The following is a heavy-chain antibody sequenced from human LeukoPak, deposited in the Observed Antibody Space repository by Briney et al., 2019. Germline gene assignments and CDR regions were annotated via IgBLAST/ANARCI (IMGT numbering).Heavy chain of an antibody. J-gene: IGHJ4*02. Sequence: GGSLRLSCAASGFTFSRSSMNWVRQAPGKGLEWVSFIDRDSSITYYADSVRGRFIISRDNARNSLFLQMNSLRAEDTAVYFCATYDSGWYQTYWGQGTLVTVSS. CDR1: GFTFSRSS. CDR2: IDRDSSIT. CDR3: ATYDSGWYQTY. V-gene: IGHV3-48*01. D-gene: IGHD6-19*01.